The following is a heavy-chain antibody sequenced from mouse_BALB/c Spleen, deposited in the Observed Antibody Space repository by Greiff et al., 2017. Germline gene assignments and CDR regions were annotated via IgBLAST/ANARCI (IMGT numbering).Heavy chain of an antibody. CDR3: ASGNPFAY. J-gene: IGHJ3*01. CDR1: GYTFTSYT. D-gene: IGHD4-1*01. CDR2: INPSSGYT. Sequence: LVESGAELARPGASVKMSCKASGYTFTSYTMHWVKQRPGQGLEWIGYINPSSGYTNYNQKFKDKATLTADKSSSTAYMQLSSLTSEDSAVYYCASGNPFAYWGQGTLVTVSA. V-gene: IGHV1-4*01.